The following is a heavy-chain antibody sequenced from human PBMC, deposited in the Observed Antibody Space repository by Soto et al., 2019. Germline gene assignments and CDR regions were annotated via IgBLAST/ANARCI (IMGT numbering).Heavy chain of an antibody. V-gene: IGHV3-33*01. Sequence: GGSLRLSCAASGFTFSSYGMHWVRQAPGKGLEWVAVIWYDGSNKYYADSVKGRFTISRDNSKNTLYLQMNSLRAEDTAVYYCARDQDILTGYYSRPWFDPWGQGTLVTVSS. J-gene: IGHJ5*02. CDR2: IWYDGSNK. CDR1: GFTFSSYG. D-gene: IGHD3-9*01. CDR3: ARDQDILTGYYSRPWFDP.